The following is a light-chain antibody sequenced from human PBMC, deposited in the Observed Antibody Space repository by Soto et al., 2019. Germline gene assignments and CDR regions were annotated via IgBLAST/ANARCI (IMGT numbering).Light chain of an antibody. V-gene: IGLV2-14*01. J-gene: IGLJ2*01. Sequence: QSVLTQPASVSGSPGQSLTISCTGTSSDVGGYNYVSWYQQHPGKAPKLMIYDVSNRPSGVSDRFSGSKSGNTASLTISGLQAEDEADYYCSSYTSSNTLVVFGGGTKLTVL. CDR2: DVS. CDR3: SSYTSSNTLVV. CDR1: SSDVGGYNY.